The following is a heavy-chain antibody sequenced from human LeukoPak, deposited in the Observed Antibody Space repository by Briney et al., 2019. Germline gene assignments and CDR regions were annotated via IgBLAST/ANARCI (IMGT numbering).Heavy chain of an antibody. CDR3: VGDIRDGYNSHYYGMDV. V-gene: IGHV3-21*01. Sequence: PGGSLRLSCAASGFDFSSYTMNWVRQAPGKGLEWVSFISSSTYYIQYTDSVKGRFTISRDNAKNSLYLQMNSLRAEDTALYYCVGDIRDGYNSHYYGMDVWGQGTTVSVSS. CDR1: GFDFSSYT. CDR2: ISSSTYYI. J-gene: IGHJ6*02. D-gene: IGHD5-24*01.